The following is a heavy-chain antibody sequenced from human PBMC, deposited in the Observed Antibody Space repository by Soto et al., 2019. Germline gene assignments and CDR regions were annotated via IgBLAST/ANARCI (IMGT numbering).Heavy chain of an antibody. D-gene: IGHD3-10*01. V-gene: IGHV3-33*01. Sequence: QVQLVESGGGVVQPGRSLRLSCAASGFTFSSYGMHWVRQAPGKGLEWVAVIWYDGSNKYYADSVKGRFTISRDNSKNTLYLQMNSPRAEDTAVYYCARDLVRGVGGMDVWGQGTTVTVSS. CDR3: ARDLVRGVGGMDV. CDR2: IWYDGSNK. CDR1: GFTFSSYG. J-gene: IGHJ6*02.